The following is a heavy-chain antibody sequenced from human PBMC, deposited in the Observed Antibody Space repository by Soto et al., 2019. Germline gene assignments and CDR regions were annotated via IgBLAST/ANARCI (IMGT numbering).Heavy chain of an antibody. D-gene: IGHD3-22*01. J-gene: IGHJ4*02. CDR1: GGTFSSYA. Sequence: QVQLVQSGAEVKKPGSSVKVSCKASGGTFSSYAISWGRQAPGQGLEWMGGIIPIFGTANYAHKFQGRVTITADESTSTAYMELSSLRSEDTAVYYCARVRSPYYDSSGQFDYWGQGTLVTVSS. CDR2: IIPIFGTA. V-gene: IGHV1-69*01. CDR3: ARVRSPYYDSSGQFDY.